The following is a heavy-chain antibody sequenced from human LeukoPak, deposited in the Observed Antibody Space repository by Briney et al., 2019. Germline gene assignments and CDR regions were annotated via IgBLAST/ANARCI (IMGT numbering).Heavy chain of an antibody. CDR1: GDSVSGISFY. Sequence: SETLSLTCTVSGDSVSGISFYWSWIRQPPGKGLEWIGNIYYSGSTNYNPSLKSRVTISVDTSKNQFSLKLTAVTAADTAVYYCARHRYSSAWSVVDYWGQGTLVTVSS. D-gene: IGHD6-19*01. CDR2: IYYSGST. CDR3: ARHRYSSAWSVVDY. J-gene: IGHJ4*02. V-gene: IGHV4-61*01.